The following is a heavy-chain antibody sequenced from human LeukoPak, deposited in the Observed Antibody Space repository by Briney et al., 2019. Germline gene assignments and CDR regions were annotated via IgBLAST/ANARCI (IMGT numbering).Heavy chain of an antibody. V-gene: IGHV3-30*03. CDR3: ATPDEYFQH. CDR2: ISYDGSNK. J-gene: IGHJ1*01. D-gene: IGHD1-14*01. CDR1: GFTFSSFW. Sequence: GGSLRLSCAASGFTFSSFWMSWVRQAPGKGLEWVAVISYDGSNKYYADSVKGRFTISRDNSKNTLYLQMNSLRAEDTAVYYCATPDEYFQHWGQGTPVTVSS.